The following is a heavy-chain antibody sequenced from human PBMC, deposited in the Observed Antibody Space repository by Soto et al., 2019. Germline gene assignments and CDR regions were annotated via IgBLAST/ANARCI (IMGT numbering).Heavy chain of an antibody. CDR3: ARGGGPTTVTPAGAFDI. D-gene: IGHD4-17*01. CDR1: GFTVSSYY. J-gene: IGHJ3*02. CDR2: IYSCGST. Sequence: EVQLVESGGGLVQPGGSLRLSCAASGFTVSSYYMSWVRQAPGKGLEWVSVIYSCGSTYYADSVKGRFTISRHNSKNTQYLQMTSQGSEDTAVYYCARGGGPTTVTPAGAFDILGQGTMVTLSS. V-gene: IGHV3-53*04.